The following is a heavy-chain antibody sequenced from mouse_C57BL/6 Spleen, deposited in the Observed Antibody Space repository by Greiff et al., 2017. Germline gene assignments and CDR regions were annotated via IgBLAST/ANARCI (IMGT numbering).Heavy chain of an antibody. Sequence: EVQVVESGGGLVKPGGSLKLSCAASGFTFSSYTMSWVRQTPEKRLEWVATISGGGGNTYYPDNVKGRFTISRDKANNTLYLQMSSLKSEDTALYYWAKQPLLRHFDYWGQGTTLTVSS. CDR2: ISGGGGNT. D-gene: IGHD1-2*01. CDR3: AKQPLLRHFDY. V-gene: IGHV5-9*01. J-gene: IGHJ2*01. CDR1: GFTFSSYT.